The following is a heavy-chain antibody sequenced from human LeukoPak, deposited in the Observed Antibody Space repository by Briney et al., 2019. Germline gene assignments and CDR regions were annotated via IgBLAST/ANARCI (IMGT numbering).Heavy chain of an antibody. V-gene: IGHV3-23*01. J-gene: IGHJ4*02. CDR2: ICDSGGST. CDR1: GFTFSSYA. CDR3: AKGMFYYGSGSSDY. D-gene: IGHD3-10*01. Sequence: PGGSLRLSCAASGFTFSSYAMSWVRQAPGKGLEWVSSICDSGGSTHYADSVKGRFTISRDNSKNTLYLQMNSLRAEDTAPYYCAKGMFYYGSGSSDYWGQGTLVTVSA.